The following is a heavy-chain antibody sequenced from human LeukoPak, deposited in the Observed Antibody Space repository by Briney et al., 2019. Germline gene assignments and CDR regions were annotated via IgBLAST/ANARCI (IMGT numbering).Heavy chain of an antibody. J-gene: IGHJ6*02. V-gene: IGHV4-59*08. CDR2: IYYSGST. D-gene: IGHD2-2*01. Sequence: PSETLSLTCTVSGGSISGYYWSWIRQPPGKGLEWIGYIYYSGSTNYNPSLKSRVTISVDTSKNQFSLKLSSVTAADTAVYYCARLMGRAVCSSTSCYSVFYGMDVWGQGTTVTVSS. CDR3: ARLMGRAVCSSTSCYSVFYGMDV. CDR1: GGSISGYY.